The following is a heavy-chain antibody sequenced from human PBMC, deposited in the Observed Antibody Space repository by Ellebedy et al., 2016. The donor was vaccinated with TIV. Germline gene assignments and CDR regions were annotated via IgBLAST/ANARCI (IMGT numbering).Heavy chain of an antibody. V-gene: IGHV3-33*08. CDR3: ERDGSGWSPDY. J-gene: IGHJ4*02. D-gene: IGHD6-19*01. Sequence: GGSLRLSCAASGFTFRRHAIHWVRQTPDTGLEWVGIIWADGNNAFYADSVKGRFIISRDNARNTLYLHMNSLRVEDEAIYYCERDGSGWSPDYWGQGTLVTVSS. CDR1: GFTFRRHA. CDR2: IWADGNNA.